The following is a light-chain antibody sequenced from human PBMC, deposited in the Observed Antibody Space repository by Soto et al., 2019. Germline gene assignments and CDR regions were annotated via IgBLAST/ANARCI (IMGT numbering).Light chain of an antibody. CDR1: QSVTSSY. V-gene: IGKV3-20*01. Sequence: IVLTQSPGTLSLSPGERATLSCRATQSVTSSYFAWYQQKPGQAPRLLIYGVSNRATDIPDRFSGSGSGTDFTLTISRLEPEDFVVYYCQQYSSLPHTFGQGTKLEVK. CDR2: GVS. CDR3: QQYSSLPHT. J-gene: IGKJ2*01.